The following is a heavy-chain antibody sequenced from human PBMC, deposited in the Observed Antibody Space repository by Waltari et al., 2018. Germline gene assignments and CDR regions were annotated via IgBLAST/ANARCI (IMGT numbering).Heavy chain of an antibody. CDR1: VFPFNPLW. Sequence: EVQLVASGGGLVQPGWSLRLSCVASVFPFNPLWMSWGRQAPGKGLEWVTYIKQDGSDTYYADSVKGRFTVSRDNAKNSLYLQMNSLRVEDTAVYYCARDWEGDRPNFDYWGQGTLVTVSS. CDR2: IKQDGSDT. CDR3: ARDWEGDRPNFDY. J-gene: IGHJ4*02. D-gene: IGHD1-26*01. V-gene: IGHV3-7*04.